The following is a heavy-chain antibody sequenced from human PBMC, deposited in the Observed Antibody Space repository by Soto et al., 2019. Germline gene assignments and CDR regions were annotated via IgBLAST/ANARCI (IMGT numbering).Heavy chain of an antibody. V-gene: IGHV3-23*01. Sequence: LRLSCAASGFTFSSYAMSWVRQAPGKGLEWVSAISGSGGSTYYADSVKGRFTISRDNSKNTLYLQMNSLRAEDTAVYYCAKGYVVPPLFDYWGQGTLVTVSS. CDR2: ISGSGGST. CDR3: AKGYVVPPLFDY. CDR1: GFTFSSYA. J-gene: IGHJ4*02. D-gene: IGHD3-10*01.